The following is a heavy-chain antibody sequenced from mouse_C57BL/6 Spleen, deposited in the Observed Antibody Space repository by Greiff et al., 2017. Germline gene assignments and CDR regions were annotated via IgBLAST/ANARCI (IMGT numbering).Heavy chain of an antibody. V-gene: IGHV1-82*01. J-gene: IGHJ1*03. CDR2: ISPGDGDT. CDR1: GYAFSRSW. CDR3: ASDGSTTLYFDV. D-gene: IGHD1-1*01. Sequence: VLLVESGPELVKPGASVKISCKASGYAFSRSWMNWVKQRPGQGLEWIGRISPGDGDTNYNGKFKGKATLTADKSSSTAYMQLSSLTSEDSAVYVCASDGSTTLYFDVWGTGTTVTVSS.